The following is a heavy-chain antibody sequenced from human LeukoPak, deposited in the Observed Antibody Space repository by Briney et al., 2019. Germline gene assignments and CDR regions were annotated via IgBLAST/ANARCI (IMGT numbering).Heavy chain of an antibody. CDR2: INPNSGGT. Sequence: ASVKVSCKASGYTFTGYYMHWVRQAPGQGLEWMGWINPNSGGTNYAQKFQGRVTMTRDTSISTAYMELSRLRSDDTAVYYCARGLAYCGGDCYIFDYRGQGTLVTVSS. V-gene: IGHV1-2*02. CDR1: GYTFTGYY. D-gene: IGHD2-21*02. CDR3: ARGLAYCGGDCYIFDY. J-gene: IGHJ4*02.